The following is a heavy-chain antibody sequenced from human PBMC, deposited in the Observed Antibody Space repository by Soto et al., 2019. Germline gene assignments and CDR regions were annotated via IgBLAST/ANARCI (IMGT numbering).Heavy chain of an antibody. CDR1: GGSISRYF. CDR2: MYNTGST. CDR3: ARDLWGYCGTDCYPLDV. D-gene: IGHD2-21*02. Sequence: SETLSLTCTVSGGSISRYFWSWIRQPPGKGLEWIGYMYNTGSTVYNPPFKSRVTISVDTSKNQFSLKLNSVTAADTAVYYCARDLWGYCGTDCYPLDVWGQGTTVTVS. V-gene: IGHV4-59*01. J-gene: IGHJ6*02.